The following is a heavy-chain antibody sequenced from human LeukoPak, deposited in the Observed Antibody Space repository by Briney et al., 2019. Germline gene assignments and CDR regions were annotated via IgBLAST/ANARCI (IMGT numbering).Heavy chain of an antibody. CDR3: ARDPFNCGGDCYSDY. V-gene: IGHV1-18*01. CDR1: GGTFSSYA. D-gene: IGHD2-21*02. J-gene: IGHJ4*02. Sequence: ASVKVSCKASGGTFSSYAISWVRQAPGQGLEWMGWISAYNGNTNYAQKLQGRVTMTTDTSTSTAYMELRSLRSDDTAVYYCARDPFNCGGDCYSDYWGQGTLVTVSS. CDR2: ISAYNGNT.